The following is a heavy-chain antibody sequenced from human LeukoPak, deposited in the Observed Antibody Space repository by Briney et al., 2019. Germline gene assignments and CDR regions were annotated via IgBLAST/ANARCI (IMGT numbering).Heavy chain of an antibody. CDR2: IYTGGKT. CDR3: ARGAGYNYPYYFDY. CDR1: GFTSYGNY. D-gene: IGHD5-24*01. V-gene: IGHV3-53*01. J-gene: IGHJ4*02. Sequence: PGGSLRLSCAASGFTSYGNYLSWVGRAPGKGLEWVPTIYTGGKTYYAASVKSRFTISRDNSKNTLYLQMNSLRAEDTAVYYCARGAGYNYPYYFDYWGQGTLVTVSS.